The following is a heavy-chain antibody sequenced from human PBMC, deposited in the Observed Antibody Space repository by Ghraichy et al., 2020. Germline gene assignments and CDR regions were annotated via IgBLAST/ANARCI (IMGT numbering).Heavy chain of an antibody. CDR1: GFTVSTSY. Sequence: GESLNISCVGSGFTVSTSYMSWVRQAPGKGLEWVSVIYSGGSTYYADFVEGRFTISRDNSKNTLYLQMNNLRAEDTAVYYCASRGAYYYDSSGPEGYWGQGTLVTVSS. V-gene: IGHV3-66*01. CDR2: IYSGGST. CDR3: ASRGAYYYDSSGPEGY. J-gene: IGHJ4*02. D-gene: IGHD3-22*01.